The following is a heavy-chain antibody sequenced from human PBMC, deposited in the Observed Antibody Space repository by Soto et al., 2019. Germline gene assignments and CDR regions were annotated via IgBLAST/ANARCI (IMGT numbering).Heavy chain of an antibody. CDR2: INAGNGDT. CDR3: ARPISGYVT. D-gene: IGHD5-12*01. CDR1: GINYNTYA. V-gene: IGHV1-3*01. J-gene: IGHJ4*02. Sequence: QVQLVQSGAEMKKPGASVKLSCKTSGINYNTYALHWVRQAPGQGLEWMGWINAGNGDTRYSQNFQGRVPLTRDTSASTVYMDLDSLKSEDTGVYYCARPISGYVTWGQGTLVTFSS.